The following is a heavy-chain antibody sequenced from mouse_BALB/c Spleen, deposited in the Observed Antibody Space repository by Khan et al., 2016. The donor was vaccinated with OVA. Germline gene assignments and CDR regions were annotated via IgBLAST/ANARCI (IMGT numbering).Heavy chain of an antibody. Sequence: EVELVESGGGLVQPGGSRKLSCAASGFTFSSYGMHWARQAPEKGLEWVAYISGDSSTIYYTDTVKGRFTISRDNPKNTLSLQMTSLMSEDTAMYYCATSYYYGYYFDYWGPGTTLTVSS. CDR2: ISGDSSTI. CDR1: GFTFSSYG. V-gene: IGHV5-17*02. J-gene: IGHJ2*01. CDR3: ATSYYYGYYFDY. D-gene: IGHD1-1*01.